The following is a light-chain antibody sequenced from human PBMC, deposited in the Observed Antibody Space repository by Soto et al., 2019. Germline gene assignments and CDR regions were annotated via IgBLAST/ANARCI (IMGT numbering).Light chain of an antibody. J-gene: IGKJ1*01. Sequence: DIQMTQSPSSLSASVGDRVTITCRASQTISNFLNWYQQKPGKAPKLLIYAASSLQSGVPSKFSGSRSGTDLALTISALQPEDFPTHPCQQSHSAPWTFGQGPKVEI. CDR2: AAS. CDR1: QTISNF. V-gene: IGKV1-39*01. CDR3: QQSHSAPWT.